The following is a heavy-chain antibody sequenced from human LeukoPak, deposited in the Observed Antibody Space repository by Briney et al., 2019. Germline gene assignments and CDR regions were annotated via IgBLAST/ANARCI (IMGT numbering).Heavy chain of an antibody. J-gene: IGHJ4*02. CDR3: TRGPDITMVRGVIQAPIDY. Sequence: GGSLRLSCAASGFTFSGSATYWVRQASGKGLEWVGRIRSKPNSYATAYAASVKGRFTISREDSKNTAYLQMNSLKTEDTAVYYCTRGPDITMVRGVIQAPIDYWGQGTLVTVSS. CDR2: IRSKPNSYAT. CDR1: GFTFSGSA. V-gene: IGHV3-73*01. D-gene: IGHD3-10*01.